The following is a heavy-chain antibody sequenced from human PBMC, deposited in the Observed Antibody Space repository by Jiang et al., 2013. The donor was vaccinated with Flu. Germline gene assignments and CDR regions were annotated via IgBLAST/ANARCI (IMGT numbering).Heavy chain of an antibody. CDR1: GYTFTSYY. CDR2: INPSGGST. V-gene: IGHV1-46*03. Sequence: GAEVKKPGASVKVSCKASGYTFTSYYMHWVRQAPGQGLEWMGIINPSGGSTSYAQKFQGRVTMTRDTSTSTVYMELSSLRSEDTAVYYCARSSRNSGYSSGWYAFDIWGQGTMVTVSS. J-gene: IGHJ3*02. D-gene: IGHD6-19*01. CDR3: ARSSRNSGYSSGWYAFDI.